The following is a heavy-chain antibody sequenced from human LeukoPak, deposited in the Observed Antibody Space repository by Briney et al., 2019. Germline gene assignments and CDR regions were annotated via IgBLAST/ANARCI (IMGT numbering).Heavy chain of an antibody. CDR1: GGSISSSSYY. CDR2: IYYSGST. V-gene: IGHV4-61*05. Sequence: PSETLSLTCTVSGGSISSSSYYWGWIRQPPGKGLEWIGYIYYSGSTNYNPSLKSRVTISVDTSKNQFSLKLSSVTAADTAVYYCARVFRGGGWGYYYMDVWGKGTTVTVSS. CDR3: ARVFRGGGWGYYYMDV. D-gene: IGHD6-19*01. J-gene: IGHJ6*03.